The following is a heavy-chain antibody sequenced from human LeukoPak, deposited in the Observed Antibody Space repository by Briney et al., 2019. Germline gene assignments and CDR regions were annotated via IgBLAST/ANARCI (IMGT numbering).Heavy chain of an antibody. V-gene: IGHV4-4*07. J-gene: IGHJ4*02. CDR1: GGSNSSYY. CDR3: ARGRGVVWFDY. Sequence: SETLSLTCTVSGGSNSSYYWSWIRQPAGKGLEWIGRIYTSGSTNYNPSLKSRVTMSVDKSKSQFSLKLSSVTAADTAVYYCARGRGVVWFDYWGQGTVVTVSS. CDR2: IYTSGST. D-gene: IGHD3-10*01.